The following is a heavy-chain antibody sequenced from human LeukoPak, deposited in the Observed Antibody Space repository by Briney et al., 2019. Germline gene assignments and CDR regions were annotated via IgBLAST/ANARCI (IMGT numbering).Heavy chain of an antibody. J-gene: IGHJ6*03. CDR1: GFTFSSYG. V-gene: IGHV3-30*18. CDR3: AKQYYDFWSGYHYYYYYYVDV. D-gene: IGHD3-3*01. CDR2: ISYDGSNK. Sequence: HPGGSLRLSCAASGFTFSSYGMHWVRQAPGKGLEWVAVISYDGSNKYYADSVKGRFTISRDNSKNTLYLQMNSLRAEDTAVYYCAKQYYDFWSGYHYYYYYYVDVWGKGTTVTVSS.